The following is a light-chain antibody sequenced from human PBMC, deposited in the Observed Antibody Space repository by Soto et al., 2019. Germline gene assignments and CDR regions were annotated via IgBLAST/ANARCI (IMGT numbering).Light chain of an antibody. CDR2: DVI. CDR3: SSYTSCSTHMV. Sequence: QSALTQPASVSGSPGQSITISCTGTSSDVGAYNYVSWYQQNPGKAPKLMIYDVINRPLGVSNRFSGSKSGNTASLTISGLQAEDEADYYCSSYTSCSTHMVFGGGTQLTVL. V-gene: IGLV2-14*01. CDR1: SSDVGAYNY. J-gene: IGLJ2*01.